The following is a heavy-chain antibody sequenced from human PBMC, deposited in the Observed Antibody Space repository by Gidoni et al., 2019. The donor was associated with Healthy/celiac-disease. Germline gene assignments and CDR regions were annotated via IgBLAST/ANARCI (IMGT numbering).Heavy chain of an antibody. CDR3: ARDPVATESFDY. CDR1: GFPFSSYA. V-gene: IGHV3-30*01. J-gene: IGHJ4*02. CDR2: ISDDGSNK. Sequence: QVQLVESGGGVVQPGRSLRLSCAAPGFPFSSYAMHWVRQAPGKGLEWVAVISDDGSNKYYADSVKGRFTISRDNSKNTLYLQMNSLRAEDTAVYYCARDPVATESFDYWGQGTLVTVSS. D-gene: IGHD5-12*01.